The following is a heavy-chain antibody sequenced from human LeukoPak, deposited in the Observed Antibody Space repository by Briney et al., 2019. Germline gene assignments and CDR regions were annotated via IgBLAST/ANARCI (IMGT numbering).Heavy chain of an antibody. J-gene: IGHJ4*02. Sequence: GGSLRLSCAASGFTFDDYGMSWVRQAPGKGLEWVSGINWNGGSTGYADSVKGRFTISRDNAMNSLFLQMNSLRVEDTAVYYCTRTLIDSRPEVPDEYWGQGTLVTVSS. CDR1: GFTFDDYG. CDR2: INWNGGST. V-gene: IGHV3-20*04. D-gene: IGHD4-11*01. CDR3: TRTLIDSRPEVPDEY.